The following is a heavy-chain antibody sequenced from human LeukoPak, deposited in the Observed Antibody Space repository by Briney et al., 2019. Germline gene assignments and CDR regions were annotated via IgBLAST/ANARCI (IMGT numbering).Heavy chain of an antibody. CDR3: ASPTYYYDSSGYYKMGDYFDY. Sequence: GGSLRLSCAASGFRFNTYWMSWIRQAPGKGLEWVANIKQDGNEKYYADSVKGRFTISRDNSKNTLYLQMNSLRAEDTAVYYCASPTYYYDSSGYYKMGDYFDYWGQGTLVTVSS. J-gene: IGHJ4*02. D-gene: IGHD3-22*01. CDR2: IKQDGNEK. V-gene: IGHV3-7*01. CDR1: GFRFNTYW.